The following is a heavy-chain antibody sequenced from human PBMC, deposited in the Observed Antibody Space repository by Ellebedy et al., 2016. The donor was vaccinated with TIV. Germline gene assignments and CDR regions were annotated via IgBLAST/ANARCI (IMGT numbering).Heavy chain of an antibody. D-gene: IGHD1-14*01. CDR1: AYTFNTYG. CDR3: ARDEDVKPGRGGMDV. V-gene: IGHV1-18*01. CDR2: ISGYDENT. Sequence: AASVKVSCKASAYTFNTYGISWVRQAPGQGLEWMGWISGYDENTKYAQKFQGRLTMTIDTSTSTAYMDLRGLRSDDTAVYYCARDEDVKPGRGGMDVWGQGTTVIVSS. J-gene: IGHJ6*02.